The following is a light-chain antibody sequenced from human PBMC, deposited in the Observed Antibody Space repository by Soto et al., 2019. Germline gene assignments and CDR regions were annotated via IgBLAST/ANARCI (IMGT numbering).Light chain of an antibody. Sequence: QSALTQPPSASGSPGQSVTISCTGTSSDVGGYNYVSWYQQHPGKAPKLIIYDVSRWPSGVPDRFSGSKSGNTASLTVSGLQPDDEADYYCCSYVTYSPSLVFGGGTKLTVL. J-gene: IGLJ2*01. CDR1: SSDVGGYNY. CDR3: CSYVTYSPSLV. CDR2: DVS. V-gene: IGLV2-8*01.